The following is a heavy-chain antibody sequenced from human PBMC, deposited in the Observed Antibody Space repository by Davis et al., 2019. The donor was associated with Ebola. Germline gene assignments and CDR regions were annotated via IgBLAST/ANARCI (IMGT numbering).Heavy chain of an antibody. CDR3: AKDHSRRYYFDY. CDR1: GFTFSSYW. D-gene: IGHD2-15*01. Sequence: GESLKISCAASGFTFSSYWMSWVRQAPGKGLEWVANIKQDGSEKYYVDSVKGRFTISRDNSKNTLYLQMNSLRAEDTAVYYCAKDHSRRYYFDYWGQGTLVTVSS. V-gene: IGHV3-7*03. J-gene: IGHJ4*02. CDR2: IKQDGSEK.